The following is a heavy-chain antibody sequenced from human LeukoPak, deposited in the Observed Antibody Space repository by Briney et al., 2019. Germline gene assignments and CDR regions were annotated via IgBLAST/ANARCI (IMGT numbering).Heavy chain of an antibody. Sequence: SETLSLTCTVSGGSISSSSYYWGWIRQPPGKGLEWIGSIYYSGSTYYNPSLKSRVTISVDTSKNQFSLKLSSVTAADTAVYYCARGHPGPMIVVVTDYYGMDVWGQGTTVTVSS. CDR2: IYYSGST. J-gene: IGHJ6*02. V-gene: IGHV4-39*07. CDR3: ARGHPGPMIVVVTDYYGMDV. D-gene: IGHD3-22*01. CDR1: GGSISSSSYY.